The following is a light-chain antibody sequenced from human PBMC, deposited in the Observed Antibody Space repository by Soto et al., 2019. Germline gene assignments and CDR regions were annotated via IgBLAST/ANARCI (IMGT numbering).Light chain of an antibody. V-gene: IGLV2-14*01. CDR3: SSYTSRSTFVV. CDR1: SSDVGGYNY. J-gene: IGLJ2*01. CDR2: DVS. Sequence: QSALTQPASVSGSPGQSITISCTGTSSDVGGYNYVSWYQQHPGKAPKLMIYDVSNRPSGVSNRFSGSKSGNTASLTISGLQGEDEADYYCSSYTSRSTFVVFGGGTKLTVL.